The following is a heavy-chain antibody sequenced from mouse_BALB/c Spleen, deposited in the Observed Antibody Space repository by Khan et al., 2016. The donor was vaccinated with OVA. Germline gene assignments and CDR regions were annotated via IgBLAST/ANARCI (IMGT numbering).Heavy chain of an antibody. D-gene: IGHD1-3*01. V-gene: IGHV2-9*02. CDR3: ARLEDI. J-gene: IGHJ2*01. Sequence: QVQLKESGPGLVAPSQSLSITCTVSGFSLTSYGVHWVRQPPGKGLEWLGVIWAGGSTNYNSALMSRLSISTDNSKSQAFLKMNSLRTDDTAMYYCARLEDIWGQGTTLTVSS. CDR1: GFSLTSYG. CDR2: IWAGGST.